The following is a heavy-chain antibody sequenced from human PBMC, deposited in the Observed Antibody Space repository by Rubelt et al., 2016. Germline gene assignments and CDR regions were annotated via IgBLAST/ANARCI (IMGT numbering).Heavy chain of an antibody. J-gene: IGHJ6*02. Sequence: SGSTYYNPSLKSRVTISVDTSKNQFSLKLSSVTAADTAVYYCARVPSTILYGMNVWGQGTTVTVSS. V-gene: IGHV4-39*07. CDR3: ARVPSTILYGMNV. CDR2: SGST. D-gene: IGHD2-2*01.